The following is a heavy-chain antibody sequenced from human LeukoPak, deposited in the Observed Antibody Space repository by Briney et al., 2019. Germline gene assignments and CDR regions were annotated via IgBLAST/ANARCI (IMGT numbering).Heavy chain of an antibody. J-gene: IGHJ4*02. CDR3: ARGLGFTMVRGVIISDY. D-gene: IGHD3-10*01. CDR1: GYTFTGYY. V-gene: IGHV1-2*02. CDR2: INPNSGGT. Sequence: ASVKVSCKASGYTFTGYYMHWVRQAPGQGLEWMGWINPNSGGTNYAQKFQGRVTMTRDTSISTAYMELSRLRSDDTAVYYCARGLGFTMVRGVIISDYWGQGTLVTVSS.